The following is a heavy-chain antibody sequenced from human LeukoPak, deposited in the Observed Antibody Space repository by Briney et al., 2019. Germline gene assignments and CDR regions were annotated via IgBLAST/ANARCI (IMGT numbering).Heavy chain of an antibody. Sequence: SETLSLTCAVSGGSISSGSYYWSWIRQPAGKGLEWIGRIYTSGSTNYNPSLKSRVTISVETSKNQFSLKLSSVTAADTAVYYCARDGGYGYYMDVWGKGTTVTISS. CDR3: ARDGGYGYYMDV. J-gene: IGHJ6*03. CDR1: GGSISSGSYY. D-gene: IGHD3-16*01. CDR2: IYTSGST. V-gene: IGHV4-61*02.